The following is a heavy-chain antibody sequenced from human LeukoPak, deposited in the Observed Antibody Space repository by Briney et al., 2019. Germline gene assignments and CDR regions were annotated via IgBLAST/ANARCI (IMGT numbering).Heavy chain of an antibody. Sequence: PGGSLRLSCAASGFSFSNHWMTWVRQAPGKGLEWVANIKEDGSEKYYVDSLKGRFTISRDNAKNSLFLQMNSLRAEDTAVYYCARDLNFWSGYYTAIYYFDYWAREPWSPSPQ. D-gene: IGHD3-3*01. CDR1: GFSFSNHW. CDR3: ARDLNFWSGYYTAIYYFDY. CDR2: IKEDGSEK. V-gene: IGHV3-7*01. J-gene: IGHJ4*02.